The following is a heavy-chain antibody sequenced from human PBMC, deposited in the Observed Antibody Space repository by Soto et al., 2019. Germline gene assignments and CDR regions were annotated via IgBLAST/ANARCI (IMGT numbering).Heavy chain of an antibody. Sequence: GGSLRLSCAASVFTFSSNAMSWIRQPPGKGLDWVSTISGSGGSTFYADSVKGRFTISRDNSKNTLYLQMNSLRAEDTAIYYCAKADSYSLTSWGQGTQVTVSS. CDR3: AKADSYSLTS. V-gene: IGHV3-23*01. J-gene: IGHJ4*02. CDR1: VFTFSSNA. D-gene: IGHD1-26*01. CDR2: ISGSGGST.